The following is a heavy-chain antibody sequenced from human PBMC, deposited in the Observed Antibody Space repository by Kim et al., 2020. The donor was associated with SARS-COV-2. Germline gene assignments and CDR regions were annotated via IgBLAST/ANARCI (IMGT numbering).Heavy chain of an antibody. V-gene: IGHV3-23*01. CDR2: ISGSGGST. J-gene: IGHJ4*02. Sequence: GGSLRLSCAASGFTFSSYAMSWVRQAPGKGLEWVSAISGSGGSTYYADSVKGRFTISRDNSKNTLYLQMNSLRAEDTAVDYCSNILDPGIVNYWGQGTLVTVSS. D-gene: IGHD1-26*01. CDR1: GFTFSSYA. CDR3: SNILDPGIVNY.